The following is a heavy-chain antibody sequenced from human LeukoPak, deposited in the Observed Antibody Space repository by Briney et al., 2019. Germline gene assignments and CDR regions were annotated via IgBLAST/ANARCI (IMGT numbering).Heavy chain of an antibody. V-gene: IGHV4-4*07. CDR3: ARDRLGATGHWRIDV. CDR2: IYNSGTT. CDR1: GGSFSSYY. D-gene: IGHD1-26*01. J-gene: IGHJ2*01. Sequence: SETLSLTWTVSGGSFSSYYWTWIRQPAGKGLEWIGRIYNSGTTNYSPSLESRVTMSLDTSKNRFSLSLSSVTAADTAVYYCARDRLGATGHWRIDVWGRGTLVTVSS.